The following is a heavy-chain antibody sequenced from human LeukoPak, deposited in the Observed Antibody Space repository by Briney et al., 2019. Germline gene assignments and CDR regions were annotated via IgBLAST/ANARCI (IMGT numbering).Heavy chain of an antibody. D-gene: IGHD3-16*01. Sequence: HTGGSLRLSCAASGFTLSTYDFHWVRQAAGKGLEWVSAIGAGGDTYYPGSVRGRFTISRENAKNFLYLQMNRVSAGDTAVYYCVREGLDYYDRGPAHFDYWGQGTLVTVSS. V-gene: IGHV3-13*04. CDR3: VREGLDYYDRGPAHFDY. CDR1: GFTLSTYD. J-gene: IGHJ4*02. CDR2: IGAGGDT.